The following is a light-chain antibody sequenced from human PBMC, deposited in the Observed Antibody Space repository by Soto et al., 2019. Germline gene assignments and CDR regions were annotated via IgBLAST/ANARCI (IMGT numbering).Light chain of an antibody. CDR2: AAS. CDR1: QTISSY. V-gene: IGKV1-39*01. J-gene: IGKJ2*01. CDR3: QQSFTAPPYT. Sequence: DIQMTQSPSSLSASVGDRVTITCRASQTISSYLIWYQQKPGRAPKLLIYAASSLQSGVPSRFSGSGSGTDFALTISSLQPEDFAAYYCQQSFTAPPYTFGQGTKLDI.